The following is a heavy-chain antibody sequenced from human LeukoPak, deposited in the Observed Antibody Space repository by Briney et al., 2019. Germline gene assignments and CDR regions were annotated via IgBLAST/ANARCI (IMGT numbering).Heavy chain of an antibody. V-gene: IGHV3-21*01. J-gene: IGHJ3*02. Sequence: PGGSLRLSCAASGFTFSSYSMNWVRQAPGKGLEWVSSISSSSSSYIYYADSVKGRFTISRDNAKNSLYLQMNSLRAEDTAVYYCARHFRDGYNFDAFDIWGQGTMVTVSS. D-gene: IGHD5-24*01. CDR3: ARHFRDGYNFDAFDI. CDR2: ISSSSSSYI. CDR1: GFTFSSYS.